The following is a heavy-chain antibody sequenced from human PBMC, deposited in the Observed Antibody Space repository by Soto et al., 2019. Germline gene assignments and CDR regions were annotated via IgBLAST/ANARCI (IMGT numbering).Heavy chain of an antibody. V-gene: IGHV4-31*11. CDR2: FYFSGST. Sequence: QLQLEESGPGLVKPSQTLSLTCAVSGGSISNGGYCWSWIRQHPGKGLEWVGSFYFSGSTYYNPSLKCRFTNSVATPKNQVSLKQSSVTAADSAVFYCARDSHSQQPNHRWGRGYMDVWGKGTTVTVSS. J-gene: IGHJ6*03. D-gene: IGHD6-13*01. CDR3: ARDSHSQQPNHRWGRGYMDV. CDR1: GGSISNGGYC.